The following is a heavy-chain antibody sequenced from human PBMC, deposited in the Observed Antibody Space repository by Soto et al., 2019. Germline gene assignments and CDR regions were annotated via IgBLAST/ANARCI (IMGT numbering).Heavy chain of an antibody. Sequence: TLSLTCAVYGGSFSGYYWSWIRQPPGKGLEWIGEINHSGSTNYNPSLKSRVTISVDTSKNQFSLKLSSVTAADTAVYYCARGILLRPNFDYWSQGTLVTISS. V-gene: IGHV4-34*01. J-gene: IGHJ4*02. CDR2: INHSGST. CDR1: GGSFSGYY. D-gene: IGHD2-15*01. CDR3: ARGILLRPNFDY.